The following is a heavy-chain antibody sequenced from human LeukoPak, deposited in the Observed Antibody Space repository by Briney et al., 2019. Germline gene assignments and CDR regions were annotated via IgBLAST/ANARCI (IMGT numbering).Heavy chain of an antibody. J-gene: IGHJ3*02. CDR3: ARDHAYAFDI. D-gene: IGHD2-2*01. CDR2: ISSSSSTI. Sequence: GGSLRLSCAASGFTFSSYSMNWVRQAPGKGLEWVSYISSSSSTIYYADSVKGRFTISRDNAKNSLYLQMNSLRAEDTAVYYCARDHAYAFDIWGQGTLVTVSS. V-gene: IGHV3-48*01. CDR1: GFTFSSYS.